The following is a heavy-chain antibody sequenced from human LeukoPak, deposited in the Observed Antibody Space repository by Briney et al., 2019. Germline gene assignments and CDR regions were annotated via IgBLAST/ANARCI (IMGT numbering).Heavy chain of an antibody. CDR2: IIPIFGTA. Sequence: ASVKVSCKAPGGTFSSYAISWVRQAPGQGLEWMGGIIPIFGTANYAQKFQGRVTITADESTSTAYMELSSLRSEDTAVYYCARDPEVRATTPWGQGTLVTVSS. V-gene: IGHV1-69*13. CDR1: GGTFSSYA. D-gene: IGHD1-26*01. CDR3: ARDPEVRATTP. J-gene: IGHJ5*02.